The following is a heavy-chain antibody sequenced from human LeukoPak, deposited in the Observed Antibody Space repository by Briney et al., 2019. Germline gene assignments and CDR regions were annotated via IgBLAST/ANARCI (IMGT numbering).Heavy chain of an antibody. V-gene: IGHV4-39*07. CDR3: ARGPATLDP. CDR2: INHSGST. CDR1: GGSISSSSYY. J-gene: IGHJ5*02. Sequence: SGTLSLTCAVSGGSISSSSYYWSWIRQPPGKGLEWIGGINHSGSTNYNPSLKSRVTISVDTSKNQFSLKLSSVTAADTAIYYCARGPATLDPWGQGALVTVSS.